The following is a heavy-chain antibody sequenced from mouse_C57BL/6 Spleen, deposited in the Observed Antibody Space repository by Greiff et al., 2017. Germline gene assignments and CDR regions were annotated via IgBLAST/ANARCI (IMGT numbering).Heavy chain of an antibody. J-gene: IGHJ2*01. D-gene: IGHD4-1*02. CDR2: ISYDGSN. Sequence: EVKVEESGPGLVKPSQSLSLTCSVTGYSITSGYYWNWIRQFPGNKLEWMGYISYDGSNNYNPSLKNRISITRDTSKNQFFLKLNSVTTEDTATYYCARSSFNWDVDYWGQGTTLTVSS. CDR1: GYSITSGYY. V-gene: IGHV3-6*01. CDR3: ARSSFNWDVDY.